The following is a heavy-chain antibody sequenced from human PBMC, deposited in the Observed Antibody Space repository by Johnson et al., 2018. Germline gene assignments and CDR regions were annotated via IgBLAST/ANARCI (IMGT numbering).Heavy chain of an antibody. CDR2: ISGTRSII. D-gene: IGHD4-17*01. J-gene: IGHJ1*01. CDR1: GFTFSTYS. CDR3: ARGRYGDYSYFQH. V-gene: IGHV3-48*04. Sequence: VQLVESGGGVVQPGRSLRLSCAASGFTFSTYSMNWVRQAPGKGLEWVSYISGTRSIIYYADSVKGRFTISRDNAKNTLYLQMNSLRAEDTAVYYCARGRYGDYSYFQHGGQGTLVTVSS.